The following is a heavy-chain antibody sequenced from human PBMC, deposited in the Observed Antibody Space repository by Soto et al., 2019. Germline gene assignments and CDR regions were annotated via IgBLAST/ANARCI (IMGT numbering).Heavy chain of an antibody. CDR3: ARQGAEWLVPVAYFDY. V-gene: IGHV4-39*01. CDR1: GGSISSSSYY. CDR2: IYYSGST. J-gene: IGHJ4*02. Sequence: SETLSLTCTVSGGSISSSSYYWGWIRQPPGKGLEWIGSIYYSGSTYYNPSLKSRVTISVDTSKNQFSLKLSSVTAADTAVYYCARQGAEWLVPVAYFDYWGQGTLVTVSS. D-gene: IGHD6-19*01.